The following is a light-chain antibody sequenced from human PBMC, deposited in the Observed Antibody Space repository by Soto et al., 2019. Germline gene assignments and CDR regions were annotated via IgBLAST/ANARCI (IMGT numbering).Light chain of an antibody. CDR2: RAS. J-gene: IGKJ4*01. CDR3: LQHKRYPLA. V-gene: IGKV1-17*01. CDR1: QDIGNE. Sequence: EIQMTQSPSSLSASVGDRVTITCRASQDIGNELGWFQQKPGRAPKRLIYRASNLESGVPSRFSGSGSATEFTLTISSLQPEDFATYYCLQHKRYPLAFGGGTKVDNK.